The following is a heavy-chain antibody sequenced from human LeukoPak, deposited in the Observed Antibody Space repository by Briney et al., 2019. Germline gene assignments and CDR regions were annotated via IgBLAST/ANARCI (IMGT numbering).Heavy chain of an antibody. CDR1: GGSISSYY. V-gene: IGHV4-59*01. J-gene: IGHJ4*02. CDR3: ARVGYDFWSGYSDY. Sequence: SETLSLTCTVSGGSISSYYWSWIRQPPGKGLEWIGYIYYSGSTNYNPSLKSRVTISVDTSKNQFSLKLSSVTAADTAVYHCARVGYDFWSGYSDYWGQGTLVTVSS. D-gene: IGHD3-3*01. CDR2: IYYSGST.